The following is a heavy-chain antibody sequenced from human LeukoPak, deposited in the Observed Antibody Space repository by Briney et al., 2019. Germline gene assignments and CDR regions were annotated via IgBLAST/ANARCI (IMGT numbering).Heavy chain of an antibody. J-gene: IGHJ6*03. D-gene: IGHD3-16*01. CDR2: IYHSGNT. CDR1: GGSISSAAYS. CDR3: ARGDYRGHYYYYMDV. V-gene: IGHV4-30-2*01. Sequence: SETLSLTCAVSGGSISSAAYSWSWIRQPPGKGLEWIGYIYHSGNTSYNPSLKSRVTISLDRSKNQFSLKLSSVTAADSAVYYCARGDYRGHYYYYMDVWGKGTTVTVSS.